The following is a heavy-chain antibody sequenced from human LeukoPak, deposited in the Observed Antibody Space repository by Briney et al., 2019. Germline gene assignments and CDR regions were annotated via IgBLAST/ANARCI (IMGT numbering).Heavy chain of an antibody. CDR2: IYYSGST. CDR3: ARDILATSIAAPYY. CDR1: GGSISSSSYY. J-gene: IGHJ4*02. V-gene: IGHV4-39*07. D-gene: IGHD6-13*01. Sequence: SETLSLTCTVSGGSISSSSYYWGWIRQPPGKGLEWIGSIYYSGSTYYNPSLKSRVTISVDTSKNQFSLKLSSETAADTAVYYCARDILATSIAAPYYWGQGTLVTVSS.